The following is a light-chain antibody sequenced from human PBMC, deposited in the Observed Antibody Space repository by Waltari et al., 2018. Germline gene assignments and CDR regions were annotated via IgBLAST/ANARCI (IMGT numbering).Light chain of an antibody. CDR3: SSYTPITISNWV. V-gene: IGLV2-14*01. CDR2: EVS. CDR1: ASDGGGYDY. Sequence: QSALTQPASVSGSPGQSIPISSPGTASDGGGYDYVLWYHNHPGKAPKLVIYEVSNRPSGVSYRFSASKSGNTASLTISGLQAEDEADYYCSSYTPITISNWVFGGGTKLTVL. J-gene: IGLJ3*02.